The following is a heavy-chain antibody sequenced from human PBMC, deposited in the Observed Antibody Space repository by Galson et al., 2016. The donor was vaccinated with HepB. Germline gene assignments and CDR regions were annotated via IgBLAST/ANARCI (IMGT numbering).Heavy chain of an antibody. CDR1: GGSITSGSYY. D-gene: IGHD3-3*01. V-gene: IGHV4-61*02. CDR2: IYSTGST. CDR3: AREKPPDDFWNGFSYWHFDL. Sequence: LSLTCTVSGGSITSGSYYWSWIRQPAGKGLEWIGRIYSTGSTNYNPSLQSRATISMDTSRDQFSLKLNSVTAADTAVYYCAREKPPDDFWNGFSYWHFDLWGRGTLITVSS. J-gene: IGHJ2*01.